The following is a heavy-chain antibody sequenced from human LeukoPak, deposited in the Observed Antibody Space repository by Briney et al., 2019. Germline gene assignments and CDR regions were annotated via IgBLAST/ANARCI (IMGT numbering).Heavy chain of an antibody. D-gene: IGHD3-9*01. Sequence: ASVKVSCKASGYTFTSYGISWVRQAPGQGLEWMGWISAYDGNTNYAQKLQGRVTMTTDTSTSTAYMELRSLRSDDTAVYYCASQENILTGKDAFDIWGQGTMVTVS. V-gene: IGHV1-18*01. J-gene: IGHJ3*02. CDR2: ISAYDGNT. CDR3: ASQENILTGKDAFDI. CDR1: GYTFTSYG.